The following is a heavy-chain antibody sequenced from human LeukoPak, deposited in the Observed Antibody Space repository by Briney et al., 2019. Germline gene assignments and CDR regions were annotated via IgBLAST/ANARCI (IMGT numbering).Heavy chain of an antibody. CDR1: GFTFSSYG. V-gene: IGHV3-30*02. D-gene: IGHD5-24*01. CDR2: IWYGGSNK. J-gene: IGHJ4*02. Sequence: GGSLRLSCAASGFTFSSYGMHWVRQAPGKGLEWVAVIWYGGSNKYYADSVKGRFTISRDNSKNTLYLQMNSLRAEDTAVYYCAKGDHSWGQGMLVTVSS. CDR3: AKGDHS.